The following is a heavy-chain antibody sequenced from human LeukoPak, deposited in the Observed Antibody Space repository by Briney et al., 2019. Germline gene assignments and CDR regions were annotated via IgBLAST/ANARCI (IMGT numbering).Heavy chain of an antibody. V-gene: IGHV1-2*02. Sequence: ASVKVSCKASGYTFTGYYIFWVRQAPGQGLEWMGWINPNSGGTNYAQKFQGRVTMTRDTSISTAYMELSRLRSDDTAVYYCARDEAVAGILFDYWGQGTLVTVSS. CDR1: GYTFTGYY. CDR2: INPNSGGT. D-gene: IGHD6-19*01. CDR3: ARDEAVAGILFDY. J-gene: IGHJ4*02.